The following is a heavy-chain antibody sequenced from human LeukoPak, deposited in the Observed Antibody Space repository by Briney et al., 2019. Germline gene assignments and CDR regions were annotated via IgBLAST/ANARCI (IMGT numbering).Heavy chain of an antibody. CDR3: ARQVTFGYAYAYYFDY. V-gene: IGHV4-39*01. CDR1: GGSISTSYYY. Sequence: SETLSLTCTVSGGSISTSYYYWGWIRQPPGKGLEWIGNIHNSESTYYNPSLKSRVTISVDTSKSQFSLKLSSVTAADTAVYYCARQVTFGYAYAYYFDYWGQGSLVTVSS. J-gene: IGHJ4*02. CDR2: IHNSEST. D-gene: IGHD5-18*01.